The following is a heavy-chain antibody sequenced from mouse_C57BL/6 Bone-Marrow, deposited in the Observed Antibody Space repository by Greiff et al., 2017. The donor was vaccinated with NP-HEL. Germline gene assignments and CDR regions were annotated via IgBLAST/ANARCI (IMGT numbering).Heavy chain of an antibody. CDR3: ARGYYYGSSYWYFDV. J-gene: IGHJ1*03. V-gene: IGHV1-19*01. D-gene: IGHD1-1*01. CDR2: INPYNGGT. Sequence: EVQLQQSGPVLVKPGASVKLSCKASGYTFTDYYMNWVKQSHGKSLEWIGVINPYNGGTSYNQKFKGKATLTVDKSSSTAYLELNSLTSEDSAVYYCARGYYYGSSYWYFDVWGTVTTVTVSS. CDR1: GYTFTDYY.